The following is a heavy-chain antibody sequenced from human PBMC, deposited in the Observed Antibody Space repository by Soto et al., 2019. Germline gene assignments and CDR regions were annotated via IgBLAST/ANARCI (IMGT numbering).Heavy chain of an antibody. Sequence: TNSSYYWGWIRQAPGKGLEWVSGITPGGGTTNYADSVKGRFTISRDNSNNTLYLETNSLRVEDTAIYYCAKDRGGEFTSSRYFDYWGQGTLVTVSS. D-gene: IGHD3-16*01. CDR3: AKDRGGEFTSSRYFDY. V-gene: IGHV3-23*01. CDR2: ITPGGGTT. CDR1: TNSSYY. J-gene: IGHJ4*02.